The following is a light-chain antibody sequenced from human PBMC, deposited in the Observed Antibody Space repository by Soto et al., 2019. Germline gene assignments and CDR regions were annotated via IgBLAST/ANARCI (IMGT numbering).Light chain of an antibody. CDR1: NSDVGGYNY. CDR2: DVT. CDR3: SSYTSSSTPYV. V-gene: IGLV2-14*03. Sequence: QSVLTQPASVSGSPGQSIAISCTGTNSDVGGYNYVSWYQHHPGKAPKLLIYDVTNRPSGVSNRFSATKSGNTASLTISGLQAEAEADYYCSSYTSSSTPYVFGAGTKVTVL. J-gene: IGLJ1*01.